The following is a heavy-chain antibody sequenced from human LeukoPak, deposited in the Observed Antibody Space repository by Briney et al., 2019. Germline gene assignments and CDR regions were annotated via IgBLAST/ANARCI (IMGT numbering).Heavy chain of an antibody. Sequence: SETLSLTCIVCGGSISSGGYYWSWVRQHPGKGLEWIGHISYSGTTNYNPSLQSRVTISIDTSTNQFSLTLSSVTAADTATYFCARYSTVVYFQRWGQGTLVTVSS. CDR3: ARYSTVVYFQR. D-gene: IGHD6-13*01. V-gene: IGHV4-31*03. CDR1: GGSISSGGYY. J-gene: IGHJ1*01. CDR2: ISYSGTT.